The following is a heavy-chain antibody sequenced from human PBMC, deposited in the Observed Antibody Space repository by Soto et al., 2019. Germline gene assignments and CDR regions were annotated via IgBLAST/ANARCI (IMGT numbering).Heavy chain of an antibody. CDR2: SNAGNGNT. CDR3: ACWRIAARDFDY. Sequence: QVQLVQSGAEVKKPGASVKVSCKASGYTFTSYAMHWVRQAPGQRLEGMGWSNAGNGNTKYSQKFQGRVTITRDTSASTAYMELSSLRSEDTAVYYCACWRIAARDFDYWGQGTLVTVSS. V-gene: IGHV1-3*01. D-gene: IGHD6-6*01. J-gene: IGHJ4*02. CDR1: GYTFTSYA.